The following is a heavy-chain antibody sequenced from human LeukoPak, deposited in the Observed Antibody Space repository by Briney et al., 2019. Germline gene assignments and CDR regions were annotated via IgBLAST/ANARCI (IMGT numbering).Heavy chain of an antibody. V-gene: IGHV3-9*01. D-gene: IGHD3-10*01. Sequence: GGSLRLSCVASGFTFEDYAMHWVRQAPGKGLEWVSGISWNSGSIGYADSVKGRFTISRDNAKNSLYLQMNSLRAEDTALYYCAKGLQWYYFDYWGQGTLVTVSS. CDR3: AKGLQWYYFDY. CDR1: GFTFEDYA. CDR2: ISWNSGSI. J-gene: IGHJ4*02.